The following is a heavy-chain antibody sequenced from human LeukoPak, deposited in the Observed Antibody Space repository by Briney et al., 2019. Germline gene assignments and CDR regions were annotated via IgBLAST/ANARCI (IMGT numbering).Heavy chain of an antibody. Sequence: PGGSLRLSCAASGFTFSSYAMSWVRQAPGKGLEWVSAISGSGGSTYYADSVKGRFTISRDNSKNPLYLQMNSLRAEDTAVDYCAKHRAMVRGVIDHGGQGPLVTVS. V-gene: IGHV3-23*01. CDR2: ISGSGGST. D-gene: IGHD3-10*01. J-gene: IGHJ4*02. CDR1: GFTFSSYA. CDR3: AKHRAMVRGVIDH.